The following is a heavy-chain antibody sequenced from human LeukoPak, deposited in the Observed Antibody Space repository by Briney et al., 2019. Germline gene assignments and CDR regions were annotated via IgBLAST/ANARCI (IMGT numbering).Heavy chain of an antibody. D-gene: IGHD6-13*01. CDR2: IVVGSANT. CDR3: AAGSIAAAGLFDY. J-gene: IGHJ4*02. CDR1: GFTFTSSA. V-gene: IGHV1-58*02. Sequence: SVKVSCKASGFTFTSSAMQWVRQARGQRLEWIGWIVVGSANTNNAQKFQERVTMTRDMSTSTAYMELSSLRSEDTAVYYCAAGSIAAAGLFDYWGQGTLVTVSS.